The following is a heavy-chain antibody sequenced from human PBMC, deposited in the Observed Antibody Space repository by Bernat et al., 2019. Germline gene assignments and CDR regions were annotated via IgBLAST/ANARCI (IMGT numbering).Heavy chain of an antibody. Sequence: QVQLVESGGGVVQPGRSLRLSCAASGFTFSSYGMHWVRQAPGKGLEWVAVIWYDGSNKYYADSVKGRFTISRDNSKNTLYLQMNSLRAEETAVYYCAREAGLVKYYFDYWGQGTLVTVSS. CDR1: GFTFSSYG. CDR2: IWYDGSNK. V-gene: IGHV3-33*01. D-gene: IGHD6-19*01. J-gene: IGHJ4*02. CDR3: AREAGLVKYYFDY.